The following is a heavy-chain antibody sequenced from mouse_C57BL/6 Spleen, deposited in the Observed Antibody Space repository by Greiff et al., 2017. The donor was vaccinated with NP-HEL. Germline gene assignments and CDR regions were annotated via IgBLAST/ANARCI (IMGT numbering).Heavy chain of an antibody. CDR1: GYTFTDYY. CDR3: ARWGTGDWYFDV. D-gene: IGHD3-3*01. Sequence: EVQLQQSGPVLVKPGASVKMSCKASGYTFTDYYMNWVKQSHGKSLEWIGVINPYNGGTSYNQKFKGKATLTVDKSSSKAYMELNSLTSEDSSVYYCARWGTGDWYFDVWGTGTTVTVSS. J-gene: IGHJ1*03. CDR2: INPYNGGT. V-gene: IGHV1-19*01.